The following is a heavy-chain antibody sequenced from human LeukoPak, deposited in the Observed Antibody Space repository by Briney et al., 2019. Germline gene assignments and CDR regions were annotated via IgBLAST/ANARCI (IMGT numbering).Heavy chain of an antibody. V-gene: IGHV3-74*01. Sequence: GGSLRLSCAASGFTFSSYWMHWVRQAPGKGLVWVSRINSDGSSTSYADSVKGRFTISRDNAKNTLYLQMNSLRAEDTAVYYCARASRSSSNFDYWGQGTLVTVSS. J-gene: IGHJ4*02. D-gene: IGHD6-6*01. CDR3: ARASRSSSNFDY. CDR2: INSDGSST. CDR1: GFTFSSYW.